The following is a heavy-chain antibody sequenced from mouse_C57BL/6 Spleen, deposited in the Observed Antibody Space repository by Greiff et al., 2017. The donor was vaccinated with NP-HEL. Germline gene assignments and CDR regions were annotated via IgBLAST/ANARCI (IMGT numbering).Heavy chain of an antibody. Sequence: VKLVESGPGLVQPSQSLSITCTVSGFSLTSYGVHWVRQSPGKGLEWLGVIWSGGSTDYNAAFISRLSISKDNSKSQVFFKMNSLQADDTAIYYCARIYGSSPDVWGTGTTVTVSS. CDR3: ARIYGSSPDV. D-gene: IGHD1-1*01. CDR2: IWSGGST. J-gene: IGHJ1*03. V-gene: IGHV2-2*01. CDR1: GFSLTSYG.